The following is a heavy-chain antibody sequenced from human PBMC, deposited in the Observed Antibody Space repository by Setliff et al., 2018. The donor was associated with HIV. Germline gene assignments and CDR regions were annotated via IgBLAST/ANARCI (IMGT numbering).Heavy chain of an antibody. J-gene: IGHJ4*02. D-gene: IGHD3-16*01. Sequence: ETLSLTCAVSGYSISSGYSWGWIRQPPGKGLEWIGNAYHSGRAFYNPSLESRVTMSIDSSKNLFSLRLDSVTAADSAFYFCAHSLLGAPMIDYWGQGMQVTVSS. CDR2: AYHSGRA. V-gene: IGHV4-38-2*01. CDR3: AHSLLGAPMIDY. CDR1: GYSISSGYS.